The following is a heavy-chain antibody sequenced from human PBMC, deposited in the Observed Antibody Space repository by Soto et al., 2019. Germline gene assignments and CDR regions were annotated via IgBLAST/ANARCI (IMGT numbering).Heavy chain of an antibody. V-gene: IGHV1-18*01. Sequence: QVQLVQSGAEVKGPGASVKISCKASGYTFTSYGISWVRQAPGQGLEWMSWISAYNGDTNYAQKVQGRVTMTTDTSTSTAFMELRSLRFDDTAVYYCVRDPDGHIDFDYWGQGTLVTVSS. CDR2: ISAYNGDT. CDR3: VRDPDGHIDFDY. CDR1: GYTFTSYG. J-gene: IGHJ4*02.